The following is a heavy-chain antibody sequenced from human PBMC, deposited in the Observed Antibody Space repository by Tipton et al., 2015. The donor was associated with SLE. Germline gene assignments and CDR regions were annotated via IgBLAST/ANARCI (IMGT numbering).Heavy chain of an antibody. CDR1: GDSVKSRY. Sequence: LRLSCTVSGDSVKSRYWIWVRQPAGRGLEWLAYRFHDGNINYNPSLKTRLTTSVDTSRDQFSLTLNSVTAADTGIYYCARGREWNWSPYYMDVWGKGTTVTVSS. V-gene: IGHV4-59*02. CDR2: RFHDGNI. CDR3: ARGREWNWSPYYMDV. J-gene: IGHJ6*03. D-gene: IGHD1-1*01.